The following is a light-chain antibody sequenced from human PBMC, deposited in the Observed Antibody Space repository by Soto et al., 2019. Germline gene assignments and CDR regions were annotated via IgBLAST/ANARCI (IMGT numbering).Light chain of an antibody. J-gene: IGLJ2*01. CDR3: CSYAGNYTWI. CDR1: SSDVGGSNY. CDR2: DVT. Sequence: HSALTQPRSVSGSPVQSVTISCTGTSSDVGGSNYVSWYQHPPGKAPKLMIYDVTKRPSGVPDRFSGSKSGNTASLTISGLQAEDEADYYCCSYAGNYTWIFGGGTQLSVL. V-gene: IGLV2-11*01.